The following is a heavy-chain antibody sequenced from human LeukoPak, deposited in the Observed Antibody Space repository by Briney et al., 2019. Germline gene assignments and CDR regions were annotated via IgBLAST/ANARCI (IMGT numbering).Heavy chain of an antibody. CDR3: AREVGCSSTSCFRPYYYYGMDV. J-gene: IGHJ6*02. D-gene: IGHD2-2*01. CDR1: GYTFTSYY. V-gene: IGHV1-46*01. Sequence: GASVKVSCKASGYTFTSYYMHWVRQAPGQGLEWMGIINPSGGSTSYAQKFQGRVTMTRDTSTSTVYMELSSLRSEDTAVYYCAREVGCSSTSCFRPYYYYGMDVWGQGTTVTVSS. CDR2: INPSGGST.